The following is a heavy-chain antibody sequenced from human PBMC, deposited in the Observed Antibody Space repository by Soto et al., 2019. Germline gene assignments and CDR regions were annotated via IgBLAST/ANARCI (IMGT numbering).Heavy chain of an antibody. CDR3: ARGSGAAARHLNFDY. Sequence: ASETLSLTCTVSGGSISSYYWSWIRQPPGKGLEWIGYIYYSGSTNYNPSLKSRVTISVDTSKNQFSLKLSSVTAADTAVYYCARGSGAAARHLNFDYWGQGTLVTVSS. V-gene: IGHV4-59*01. CDR1: GGSISSYY. D-gene: IGHD6-13*01. CDR2: IYYSGST. J-gene: IGHJ4*02.